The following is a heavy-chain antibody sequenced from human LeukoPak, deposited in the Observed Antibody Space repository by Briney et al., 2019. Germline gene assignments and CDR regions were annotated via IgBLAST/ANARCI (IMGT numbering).Heavy chain of an antibody. CDR3: AKVGRFASYNWFDP. Sequence: GGSLRLSCAASGFTFSSYAMSWVRQAPGKGREWVSAISGSGGSTYYADSVKGRFTISRDNSKNTLYLQMNSLRAEDTAVYYCAKVGRFASYNWFDPWGQGTLVTVSS. CDR2: ISGSGGST. D-gene: IGHD3-10*01. CDR1: GFTFSSYA. J-gene: IGHJ5*02. V-gene: IGHV3-23*01.